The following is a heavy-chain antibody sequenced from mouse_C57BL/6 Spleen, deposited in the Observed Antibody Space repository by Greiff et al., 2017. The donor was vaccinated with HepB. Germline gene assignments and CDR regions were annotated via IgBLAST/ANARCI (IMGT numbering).Heavy chain of an antibody. Sequence: VQLQQSGAELVKPGASVKISCKASGYAFSSYWMNWVKQRPGKGLEWIGQIYPGDGDTNYNGKFKGKATLTADKSSSTAYMQLSSLTSEDSAVYFCARNYDYDGIFDYWGQGTTLTVSS. V-gene: IGHV1-80*01. CDR2: IYPGDGDT. J-gene: IGHJ2*01. D-gene: IGHD2-4*01. CDR1: GYAFSSYW. CDR3: ARNYDYDGIFDY.